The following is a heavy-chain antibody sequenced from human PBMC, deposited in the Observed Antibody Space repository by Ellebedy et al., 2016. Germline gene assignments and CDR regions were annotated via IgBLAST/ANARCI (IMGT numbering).Heavy chain of an antibody. V-gene: IGHV3-49*03. D-gene: IGHD2-2*02. J-gene: IGHJ6*03. CDR1: GFTFGDYA. CDR3: TPSIVVVPAAIQVDYYYYMDV. CDR2: IRSKAYGGTT. Sequence: GESLKISCTASGFTFGDYAMSWFRQAPGKGLEWVGFIRSKAYGGTTEYAASVKGRFTISRDDSKSIAYLQMNSLKTEDTAVYYCTPSIVVVPAAIQVDYYYYMDVWGKGTTVTVSS.